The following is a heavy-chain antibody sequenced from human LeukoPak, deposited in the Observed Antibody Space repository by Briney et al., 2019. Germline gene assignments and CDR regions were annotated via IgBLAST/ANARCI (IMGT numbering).Heavy chain of an antibody. CDR2: IYHSGYT. Sequence: PSETLSLTCAVSGGSISSSDWWSSVRQPPGKGLEWIGEIYHSGYTNYNPSLKSRIIMSVDKSKNEFSLYLISVTAADTAVYYCARLVYRSHWDWGQGTLVTVSS. J-gene: IGHJ4*02. CDR3: ARLVYRSHWD. D-gene: IGHD6-13*01. CDR1: GGSISSSDW. V-gene: IGHV4-4*02.